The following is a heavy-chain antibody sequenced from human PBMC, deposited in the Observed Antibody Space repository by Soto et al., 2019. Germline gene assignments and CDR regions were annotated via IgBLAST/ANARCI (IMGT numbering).Heavy chain of an antibody. CDR2: VHHSWGS. CDR1: GGSISSYY. Sequence: QVQLQESGPGLVKPSETLSLSCTVSGGSISSYYWSWFRQSPGKRMEWIGYVHHSWGSSYNPSLQSRVAISLDTSMSQISLKVTPLPATDTAVYYCARQGFGPLPGLVDVSGHGTTVTVSS. D-gene: IGHD3-10*01. CDR3: ARQGFGPLPGLVDV. J-gene: IGHJ6*02. V-gene: IGHV4-59*08.